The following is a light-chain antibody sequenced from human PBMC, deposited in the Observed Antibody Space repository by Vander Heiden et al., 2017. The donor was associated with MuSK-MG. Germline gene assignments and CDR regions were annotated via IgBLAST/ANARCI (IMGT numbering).Light chain of an antibody. CDR2: AAS. J-gene: IGKJ4*01. CDR3: QQSYTTPLT. V-gene: IGKV1-39*01. Sequence: IKMTQSPSSLSASVGDRVTITCRASQSLSSYYYWYQQKPGKATKLLNYAASSLQSGVPSRFSGSGSVTDFPLTIIILPPQDFATSYVQQSYTTPLTFGGGTKVEIK. CDR1: QSLSSY.